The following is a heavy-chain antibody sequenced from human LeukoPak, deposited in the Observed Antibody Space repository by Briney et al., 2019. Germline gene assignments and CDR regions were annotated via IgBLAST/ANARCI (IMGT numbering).Heavy chain of an antibody. Sequence: PSETLSLTCTVSGGSISSSSYYWGWIRQPPGKGLEWIESIYYSGSTYYNPSLKSRVTISVDTSKNQFSLKLSSVTAADTAVYYCARGYSSGWHDPLFDYWGQGTLVTVSS. CDR3: ARGYSSGWHDPLFDY. V-gene: IGHV4-39*01. D-gene: IGHD6-19*01. J-gene: IGHJ4*02. CDR1: GGSISSSSYY. CDR2: IYYSGST.